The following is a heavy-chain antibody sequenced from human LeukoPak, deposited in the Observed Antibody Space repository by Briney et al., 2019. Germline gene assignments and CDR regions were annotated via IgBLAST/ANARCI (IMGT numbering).Heavy chain of an antibody. CDR1: GYTLTELS. CDR3: ATGGVGATTHFDY. J-gene: IGHJ4*02. D-gene: IGHD1-26*01. V-gene: IGHV1-24*01. Sequence: ASVKVSCKVSGYTLTELSMHRVRQAPGQGLEWMGGFDPEDGETIYAQKFQGRVTMTEDTSTDTAYMELSSLRSEDTAVYYCATGGVGATTHFDYWGQGTLVTVSS. CDR2: FDPEDGET.